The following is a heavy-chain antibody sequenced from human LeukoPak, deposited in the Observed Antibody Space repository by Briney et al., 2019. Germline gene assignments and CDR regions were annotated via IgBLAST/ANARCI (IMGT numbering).Heavy chain of an antibody. J-gene: IGHJ4*02. CDR2: IYYSGST. D-gene: IGHD3-22*01. CDR1: GGSISSYY. V-gene: IGHV4-59*01. Sequence: SSETLSLTCTVSGGSISSYYWSWIRQPPGKGLEWIGYIYYSGSTNYNPSLKSRVAISVDTSKNQFSLKLSSVTAADTAVYYCARGPYDSTRGSCDYWGQGTLVTVSS. CDR3: ARGPYDSTRGSCDY.